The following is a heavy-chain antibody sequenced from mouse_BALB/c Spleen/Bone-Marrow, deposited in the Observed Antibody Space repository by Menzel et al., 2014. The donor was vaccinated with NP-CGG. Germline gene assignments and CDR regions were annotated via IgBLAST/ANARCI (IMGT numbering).Heavy chain of an antibody. Sequence: VQLQQPGAELVKPGASVKLSCTASGFNIKDTYMHWVKQRPEQGLEWIGRIDPANGNTKYDPKFQGKATITADTSSTTAYLQLSSLTSEDTAVYYCARGGSSYGWYFDVWGAGTTVTVSS. CDR3: ARGGSSYGWYFDV. V-gene: IGHV14-3*02. D-gene: IGHD1-1*01. CDR1: GFNIKDTY. CDR2: IDPANGNT. J-gene: IGHJ1*01.